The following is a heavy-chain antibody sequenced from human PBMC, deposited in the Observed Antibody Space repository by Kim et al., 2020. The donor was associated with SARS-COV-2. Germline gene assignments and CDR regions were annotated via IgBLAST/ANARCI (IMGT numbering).Heavy chain of an antibody. D-gene: IGHD5-18*01. CDR3: AREASLDTAMETDY. Sequence: ADSVKGRFTISRDNAKNSLYLQMNSLRDEDTAVYYCAREASLDTAMETDYWGQGTLVTVSS. J-gene: IGHJ4*02. V-gene: IGHV3-48*02.